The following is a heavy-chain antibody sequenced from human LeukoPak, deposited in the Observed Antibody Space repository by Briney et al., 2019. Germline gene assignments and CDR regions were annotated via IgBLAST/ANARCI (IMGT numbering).Heavy chain of an antibody. CDR2: IYHSGST. CDR1: GGSISSSNW. Sequence: SGTLSLTCAVSGGSISSSNWWSWVRQPPGKGLEWIGEIYHSGSTNYNPSLKSRVTISVDKSKNQFSLKLSSATAADTAVYYCARVQAYDSSGYPTYYFDYWGQGTLVTVSS. D-gene: IGHD3-22*01. CDR3: ARVQAYDSSGYPTYYFDY. V-gene: IGHV4-4*02. J-gene: IGHJ4*02.